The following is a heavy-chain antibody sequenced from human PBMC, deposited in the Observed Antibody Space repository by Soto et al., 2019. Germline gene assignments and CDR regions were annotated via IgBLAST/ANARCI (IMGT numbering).Heavy chain of an antibody. CDR3: ARGAPGTTGFPSDY. V-gene: IGHV5-51*01. CDR2: IYPADSDT. D-gene: IGHD1-7*01. CDR1: AYRFSIYW. J-gene: IGHJ4*02. Sequence: GESLKISCKGSAYRFSIYWIGWVRQMPGKGLEWMGIIYPADSDTRYSPSFQGQVTISADRSISTAYLHWSSLKASDTAMYYCARGAPGTTGFPSDYWGQGTLVTVSS.